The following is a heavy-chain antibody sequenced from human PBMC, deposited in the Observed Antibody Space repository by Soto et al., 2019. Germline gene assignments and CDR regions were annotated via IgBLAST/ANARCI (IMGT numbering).Heavy chain of an antibody. CDR1: GGTFSSYT. Sequence: QVQLVQSGAEVKKPGSSVKVSCKASGGTFSSYTISWVRQAPGQGLEWMGRIIPILGIANYAQKFQGRVTITADKSTSTAYMELSSLRSEDTAVYYCARGIGIVVVPAAKLDPWGQGTLVTVSS. J-gene: IGHJ5*02. CDR2: IIPILGIA. D-gene: IGHD2-2*01. CDR3: ARGIGIVVVPAAKLDP. V-gene: IGHV1-69*02.